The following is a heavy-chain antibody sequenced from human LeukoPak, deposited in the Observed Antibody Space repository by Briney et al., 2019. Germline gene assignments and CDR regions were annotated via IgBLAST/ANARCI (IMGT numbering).Heavy chain of an antibody. D-gene: IGHD3-16*01. Sequence: PGGSLTLTCAASGFTVSSNSMSWVRQAPGKGLVWVSVIYTGGTTYYADSVKGRFTISRDNSKSTLYLQMNSLRAEDTAVYYCARDVAAPGGVYFDYWCQGTLVTVSS. CDR2: IYTGGTT. CDR3: ARDVAAPGGVYFDY. V-gene: IGHV3-66*01. CDR1: GFTVSSNS. J-gene: IGHJ4*02.